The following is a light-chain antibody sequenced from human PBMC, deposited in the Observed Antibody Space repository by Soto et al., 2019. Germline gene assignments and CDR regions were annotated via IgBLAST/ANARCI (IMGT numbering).Light chain of an antibody. J-gene: IGKJ1*01. CDR1: QTISDF. CDR2: EAS. CDR3: QHYGGVWA. Sequence: DIQMTQSPSTLSASVGDRVTITCRASQTISDFLAWYQHKPGEAPKLLIAEASRSESGVPSRLSGSGSATEFILTIRSLQPDDFATYHCQHYGGVWAFGQGTKVDIK. V-gene: IGKV1-5*01.